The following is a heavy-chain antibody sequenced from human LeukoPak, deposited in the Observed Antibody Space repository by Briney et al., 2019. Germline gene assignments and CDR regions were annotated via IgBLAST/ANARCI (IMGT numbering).Heavy chain of an antibody. V-gene: IGHV4-4*07. CDR1: GGSISSYY. CDR3: ARGYCTNGVCYPYYYYYMDV. J-gene: IGHJ6*03. D-gene: IGHD2-8*01. Sequence: SETLSLTCTVSGGSISSYYWSWIRQPAGKGREWIGRIYTSGSTNYNPSLKSRVTRSVDTSKNQFSLKLSSVTAADTAVYYCARGYCTNGVCYPYYYYYMDVWGKGTTVTVSS. CDR2: IYTSGST.